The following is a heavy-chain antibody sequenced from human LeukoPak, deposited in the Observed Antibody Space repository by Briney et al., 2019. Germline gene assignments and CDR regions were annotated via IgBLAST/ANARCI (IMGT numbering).Heavy chain of an antibody. CDR1: GFTFSSYS. CDR3: TKGLTQVDYYDSSGIFDY. V-gene: IGHV3-21*04. CDR2: ISSSSSYI. J-gene: IGHJ4*02. Sequence: GGSLRLSCAASGFTFSSYSMNWVRQAPGKGLEWVSSISSSSSYIYYADSVKGRFTISRDYSKNTLDLQMNSLRAEDTAVYYCTKGLTQVDYYDSSGIFDYWGQGTLVTVSS. D-gene: IGHD3-22*01.